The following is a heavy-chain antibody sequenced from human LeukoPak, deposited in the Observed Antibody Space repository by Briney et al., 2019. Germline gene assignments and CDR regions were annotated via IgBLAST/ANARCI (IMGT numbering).Heavy chain of an antibody. CDR2: ISSGSXTI. D-gene: IGHD3-10*01. J-gene: IGHJ5*02. V-gene: IGHV3-48*01. Sequence: GGSLRLSCEGSAFIFSGHWMNWVLRAPGKGLXWVSYISSGSXTIYXXDSXKGRFTISRDNAKNSLYLQMNSLRAEDTAVYYCARGTYASGSLSWGQGTLVTVSS. CDR3: ARGTYASGSLS. CDR1: AFIFSGHW.